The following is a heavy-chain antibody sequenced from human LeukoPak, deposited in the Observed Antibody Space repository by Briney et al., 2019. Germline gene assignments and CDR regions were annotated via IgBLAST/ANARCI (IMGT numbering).Heavy chain of an antibody. J-gene: IGHJ4*02. CDR1: GGSISSYY. V-gene: IGHV4-59*01. Sequence: PSETLSLTCTVSGGSISSYYWSWIRQPPGKGLEWIGYIYYSGSTNYNPSLKSRVTISVDTSKNQFSLKLSSVTAADTAVYYCASYRFVGGARDWGQGTLVTVSS. D-gene: IGHD3-10*01. CDR2: IYYSGST. CDR3: ASYRFVGGARD.